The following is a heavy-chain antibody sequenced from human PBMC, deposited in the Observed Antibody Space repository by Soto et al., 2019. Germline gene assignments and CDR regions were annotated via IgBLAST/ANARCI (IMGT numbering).Heavy chain of an antibody. J-gene: IGHJ4*02. Sequence: GGSLRLSCVASGLKFSMFGMNWVRQAPGKGLEWIAYISSSSATIVYGGSVEGRFTVSRDNAENSLYLQMKSLRDEDTAVYYCAREFPYYESSDSYFDYWGQGALVTVSS. V-gene: IGHV3-48*02. D-gene: IGHD3-16*01. CDR1: GLKFSMFG. CDR3: AREFPYYESSDSYFDY. CDR2: ISSSSATI.